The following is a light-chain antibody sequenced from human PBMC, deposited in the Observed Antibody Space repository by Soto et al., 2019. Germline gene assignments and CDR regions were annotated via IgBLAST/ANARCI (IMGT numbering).Light chain of an antibody. Sequence: QSVLTQPASASGTPGQGVTISCSGRSSNIGSNTVNWYQKLPGTAPKLLIYSNNQRPSGVTDRFYCSKSGTSAALAISGLESEDEADYYCAAWDDNLNGVVFGGGTKLTFL. CDR2: SNN. CDR1: SSNIGSNT. J-gene: IGLJ2*01. CDR3: AAWDDNLNGVV. V-gene: IGLV1-44*01.